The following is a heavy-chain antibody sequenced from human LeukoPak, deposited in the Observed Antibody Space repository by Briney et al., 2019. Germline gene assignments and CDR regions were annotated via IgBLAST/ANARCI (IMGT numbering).Heavy chain of an antibody. D-gene: IGHD3-9*01. V-gene: IGHV3-7*01. CDR3: ARDRSRYFDWLFPADFDY. CDR2: IKQDGSEK. J-gene: IGHJ4*02. Sequence: GGSLRLSCAGSGFTLSSYWMSWVRQAPGKGLEWVANIKQDGSEKYYVDSVKGRFTISRDNAKNSLYLQMNSLRAEDTAVYYCARDRSRYFDWLFPADFDYWGQGTLVTVSS. CDR1: GFTLSSYW.